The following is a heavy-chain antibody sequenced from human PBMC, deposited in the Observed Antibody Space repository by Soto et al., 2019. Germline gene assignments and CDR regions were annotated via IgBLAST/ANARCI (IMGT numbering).Heavy chain of an antibody. CDR2: IYPGDSDT. CDR1: GYSFTSYW. V-gene: IGHV5-51*01. J-gene: IGHJ3*02. D-gene: IGHD3-22*01. CDR3: ARLLLHYYDSSGHYDAFDI. Sequence: GESLKISCKGSGYSFTSYWIGWVRQMPGKGLEWMGIIYPGDSDTRYSPSFQGQVTISADKSISTAYLQWSSLKASDTAMYYCARLLLHYYDSSGHYDAFDIWGQGTMVTVSS.